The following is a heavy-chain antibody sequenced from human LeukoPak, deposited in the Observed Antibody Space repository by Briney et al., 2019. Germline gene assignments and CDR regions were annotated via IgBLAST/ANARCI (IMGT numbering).Heavy chain of an antibody. D-gene: IGHD3-3*01. CDR2: IIPIFGTA. J-gene: IGHJ5*02. V-gene: IGHV1-69*13. CDR3: ARDGITIFGVVIDNWFDP. CDR1: GGTFSSYA. Sequence: SVKVSCKASGGTFSSYAISWVRQAPGQGLEWMGGIIPIFGTANYAQKFQGRVTITADESTSTAYMELSSLRSEDTAVYYCARDGITIFGVVIDNWFDPWGQGTLVTVSS.